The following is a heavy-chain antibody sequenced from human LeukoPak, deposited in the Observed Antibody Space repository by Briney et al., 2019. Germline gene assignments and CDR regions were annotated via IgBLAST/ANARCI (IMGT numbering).Heavy chain of an antibody. CDR1: GFIFTSSA. D-gene: IGHD4-11*01. V-gene: IGHV1-58*02. CDR2: IVVGSGNT. J-gene: IGHJ6*02. CDR3: AVGFSSTVTPPGAYYAMDA. Sequence: GTSVKVSCKASGFIFTSSAMQWVRQARGQRLEWIGWIVVGSGNTNYAQKFQERVTITRDMSTSTAYMELSSLRSEDTAVYYCAVGFSSTVTPPGAYYAMDAWAQGTTVTVSS.